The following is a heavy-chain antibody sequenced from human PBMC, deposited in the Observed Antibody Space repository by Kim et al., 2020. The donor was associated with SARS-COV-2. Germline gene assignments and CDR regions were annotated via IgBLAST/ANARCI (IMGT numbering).Heavy chain of an antibody. D-gene: IGHD2-15*01. CDR2: INTNTGKP. Sequence: ASVKVSCKASGYTFSDYAMSWVRQAPGQGLECMGWINTNTGKPTYAQGFTGRFVFSLDTSVSTAYLQISSLKAEDTAVYYCARYYCSATVCYHSDYWGQGTLVTVSS. J-gene: IGHJ4*02. CDR1: GYTFSDYA. CDR3: ARYYCSATVCYHSDY. V-gene: IGHV7-4-1*02.